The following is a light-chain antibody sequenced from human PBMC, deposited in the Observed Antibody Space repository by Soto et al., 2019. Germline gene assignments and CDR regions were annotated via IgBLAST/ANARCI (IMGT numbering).Light chain of an antibody. CDR3: QQRSNWPLT. CDR2: DVS. V-gene: IGKV3-11*01. J-gene: IGKJ3*01. Sequence: DIVLTQSPATLSLSPGERATLSCRASQSVSTFLAWYQQKSGQATRLLIYDVSNRATGIPAKFSGSGSGTDFTLTISSLEPEDFAVYYCQQRSNWPLTFGPGTKVDIK. CDR1: QSVSTF.